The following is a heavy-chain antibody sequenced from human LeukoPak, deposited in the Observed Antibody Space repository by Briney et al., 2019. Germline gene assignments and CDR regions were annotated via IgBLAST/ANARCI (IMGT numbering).Heavy chain of an antibody. Sequence: PSETLSLTCTVSGGSISSGGYYWSWLRQHPGKGLEWIGYIYYSGSTYYNPSLKSRVTISVDTSKNQFSLKLSSVTAADTAVYYCARGGDIVATIGYFDYWGQGTLVTVSS. V-gene: IGHV4-31*03. J-gene: IGHJ4*02. D-gene: IGHD5-12*01. CDR1: GGSISSGGYY. CDR3: ARGGDIVATIGYFDY. CDR2: IYYSGST.